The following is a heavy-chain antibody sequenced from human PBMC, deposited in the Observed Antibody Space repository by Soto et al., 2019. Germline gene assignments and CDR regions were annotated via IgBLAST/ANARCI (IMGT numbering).Heavy chain of an antibody. CDR1: GYTITGDY. CDR2: INPNSGGT. V-gene: IGHV1-2*02. J-gene: IGHJ3*02. Sequence: VKVARKASGYTITGDYMHRLIHQQEQGLEWMGWINPNSGGTNYAQKFQGRVTMTRDTSIITAYMELSRLRYDDTAVYYCLPGNRRAARVGGAFDIWGEAIMVTVSS. D-gene: IGHD6-25*01. CDR3: LPGNRRAARVGGAFDI.